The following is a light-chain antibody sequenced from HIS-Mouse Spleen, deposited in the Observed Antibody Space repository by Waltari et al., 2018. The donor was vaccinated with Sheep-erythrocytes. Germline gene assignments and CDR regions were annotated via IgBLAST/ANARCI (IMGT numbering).Light chain of an antibody. CDR3: CSYAGSYNHV. Sequence: QSALTQPLSVSGSPGQSVTISCTGTSSDVGGSTYVSWYQQHPGKAPKLMIYDVSKRPSGVPDRFSGSKSGNTASLTISGLQAEDEADYYCCSYAGSYNHVFATGTKVTVL. V-gene: IGLV2-11*01. J-gene: IGLJ1*01. CDR2: DVS. CDR1: SSDVGGSTY.